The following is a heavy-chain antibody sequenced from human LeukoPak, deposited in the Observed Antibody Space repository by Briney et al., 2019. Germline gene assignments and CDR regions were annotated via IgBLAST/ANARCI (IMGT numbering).Heavy chain of an antibody. D-gene: IGHD3-22*01. CDR3: ATLGSYDSSGGAFDI. J-gene: IGHJ3*02. CDR1: GYSFTSYW. Sequence: GESLKISCKGSGYSFTSYWIGWVRQMPGKGLEWMGIIYPGDSDTRYSPSFQGQVTIPADKSISTAYLQWSSLKASDTAMYYCATLGSYDSSGGAFDIWGQGTMVTVSS. V-gene: IGHV5-51*01. CDR2: IYPGDSDT.